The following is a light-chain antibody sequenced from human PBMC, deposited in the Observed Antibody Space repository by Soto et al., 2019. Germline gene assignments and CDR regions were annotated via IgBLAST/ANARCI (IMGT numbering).Light chain of an antibody. Sequence: QSALTQPASVSGSPGQSITISCTGTSSDVGGYNYVSWYQQHPGKAPKLMIYDVSNRPSGVSNRFSGSKSGNKASLTISGLQAEDEADYYCSSYTSSSPRVFGGGTQLTVL. CDR2: DVS. J-gene: IGLJ2*01. CDR1: SSDVGGYNY. V-gene: IGLV2-14*01. CDR3: SSYTSSSPRV.